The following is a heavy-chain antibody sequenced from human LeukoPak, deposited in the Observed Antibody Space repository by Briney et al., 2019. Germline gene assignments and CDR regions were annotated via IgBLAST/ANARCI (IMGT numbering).Heavy chain of an antibody. CDR3: ATSYDSSGCD. Sequence: GGSLRLSCTASGFIFSSFWMSWVRQAPGKGLEWVANIKPDGSLQFYGDSVKGRFTISRDNAKNSLYLQMNNLRAEDTALYYCATSYDSSGCDWGQRTLVTVSS. D-gene: IGHD3-22*01. J-gene: IGHJ4*02. CDR2: IKPDGSLQ. V-gene: IGHV3-7*01. CDR1: GFIFSSFW.